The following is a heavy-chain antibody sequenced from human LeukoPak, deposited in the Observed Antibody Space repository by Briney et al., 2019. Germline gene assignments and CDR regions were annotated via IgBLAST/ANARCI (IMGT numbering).Heavy chain of an antibody. Sequence: SETLSLTCTVSGGSISSYYWSWIRQPPGKGLEWIGYIYYSGSTNYNPSLKSRVTISVDTSKNQFSLKLSSVTAADTAVYYCARVYYYGSGSFNFDYWGQGTLVTVSS. CDR3: ARVYYYGSGSFNFDY. D-gene: IGHD3-10*01. CDR2: IYYSGST. CDR1: GGSISSYY. J-gene: IGHJ4*02. V-gene: IGHV4-59*12.